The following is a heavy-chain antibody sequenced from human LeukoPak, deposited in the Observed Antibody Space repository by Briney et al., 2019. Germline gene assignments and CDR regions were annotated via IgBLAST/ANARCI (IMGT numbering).Heavy chain of an antibody. J-gene: IGHJ3*02. Sequence: SETLSLTCTVSGGSISSSSYYWGWIRQPPGKGLEWIGSIYYSGSTYYSPSLKSRVTISVDTSKNQFSLKLNSVTAADTAVYYCASYDILTADAFDIWGQGTMVTVSS. CDR3: ASYDILTADAFDI. D-gene: IGHD3-9*01. CDR1: GGSISSSSYY. CDR2: IYYSGST. V-gene: IGHV4-39*01.